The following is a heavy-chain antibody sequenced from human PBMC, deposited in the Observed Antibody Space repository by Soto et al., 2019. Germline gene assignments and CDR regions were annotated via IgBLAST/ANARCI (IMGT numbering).Heavy chain of an antibody. Sequence: EVQLVESGGGLVQPGGSLRLSCAASGFTFSSYWMHWVRQAPGKGLVWVPRINSDGSSTSYADSVKGRFTISRDNAKNTLYLQMNSLRAEDTAVYYCVRTSLVVAAATREDYCGQGTLVTVSS. CDR2: INSDGSST. V-gene: IGHV3-74*01. CDR3: VRTSLVVAAATREDY. CDR1: GFTFSSYW. D-gene: IGHD2-15*01. J-gene: IGHJ4*02.